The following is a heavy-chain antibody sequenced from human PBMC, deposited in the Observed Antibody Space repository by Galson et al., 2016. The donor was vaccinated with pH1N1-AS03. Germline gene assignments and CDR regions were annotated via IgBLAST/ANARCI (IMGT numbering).Heavy chain of an antibody. D-gene: IGHD3-3*01. CDR1: GFAVRANA. V-gene: IGHV3-23*01. J-gene: IGHJ6*02. CDR3: AGDEGFANGINV. CDR2: IDGGRENT. Sequence: SLRLSCAASGFAVRANAMSWVRQAPGKGLEWVSAIDGGRENTHNADSVKGRFTISRDNYKNTLYLQINSLRPEDTAVYYCAGDEGFANGINVWGQGTTVTVSS.